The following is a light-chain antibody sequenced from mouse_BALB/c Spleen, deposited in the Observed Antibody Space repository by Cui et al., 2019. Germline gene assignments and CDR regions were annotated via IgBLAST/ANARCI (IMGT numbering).Light chain of an antibody. CDR1: QTLLCSSNQKNY. CDR2: WAP. V-gene: IGKV8-30*01. J-gene: IGKJ1*01. Sequence: DSVISRSPSSLAATDGETVTMTRKATQTLLCSSNQKNYLAWYQQKPGQSPKLLIYWAPTRESRVPDRFTGSGSGTDLTLTISSVKAEDLAVYYCQQYYSYPTFGGGTKLEIK. CDR3: QQYYSYPT.